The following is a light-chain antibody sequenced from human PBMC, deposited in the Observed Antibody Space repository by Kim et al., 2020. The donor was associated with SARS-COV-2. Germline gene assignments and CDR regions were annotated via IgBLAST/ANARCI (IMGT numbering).Light chain of an antibody. J-gene: IGKJ4*01. Sequence: SLSPGERSIPSCRASESVSTYLAWFQQKPGQAPRLLIYDASTRATDVPARFSGSGSGTDFTLTISSLEPEDFAVYDCQQRNNWLTFGGGTKVDIK. CDR1: ESVSTY. CDR2: DAS. V-gene: IGKV3-11*01. CDR3: QQRNNWLT.